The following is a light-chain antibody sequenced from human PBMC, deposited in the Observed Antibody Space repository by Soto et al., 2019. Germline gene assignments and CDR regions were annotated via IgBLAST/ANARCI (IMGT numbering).Light chain of an antibody. CDR1: QDVSRS. CDR2: AAS. CDR3: QQYNRFSPRT. J-gene: IGKJ1*01. Sequence: DTQLTQSPSFLSASVGDRVTITCRASQDVSRSLGWYQQKPGKAPSLLISAASTLHSGVPSRFSGSGSGTDFTLTISSLQPEDFATYYCQQYNRFSPRTFGQGTKVEIK. V-gene: IGKV1-9*01.